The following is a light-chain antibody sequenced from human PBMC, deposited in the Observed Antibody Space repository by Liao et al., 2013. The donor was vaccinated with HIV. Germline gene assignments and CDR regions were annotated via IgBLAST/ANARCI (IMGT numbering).Light chain of an antibody. Sequence: SYELTQPPSVSVSPGQTARITCSGDALPKQYAHWHQQKSGQAPVLVIFNDSERPSGIPERFSGSSSGTTVTLTIRGVQAEDEADYYCQSADSSGTCPVFGGGTKLTVL. CDR1: ALPKQY. J-gene: IGLJ3*02. V-gene: IGLV3-25*03. CDR2: NDS. CDR3: QSADSSGTCPV.